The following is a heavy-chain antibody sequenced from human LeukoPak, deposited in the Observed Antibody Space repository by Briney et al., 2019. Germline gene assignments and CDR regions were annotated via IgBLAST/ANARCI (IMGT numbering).Heavy chain of an antibody. J-gene: IGHJ6*03. Sequence: GGTLRLSCAASGFTFTNHDISWVRQASGKGLDWVSTISGSGADTYYADSVKGRFTISRDNSKNTLFLQVNSLRAEDTAIYYCAKNGDRGAYCSGGSCYSYYYYYMDVWGKGTTVTISS. D-gene: IGHD2-15*01. CDR1: GFTFTNHD. V-gene: IGHV3-23*01. CDR2: ISGSGADT. CDR3: AKNGDRGAYCSGGSCYSYYYYYMDV.